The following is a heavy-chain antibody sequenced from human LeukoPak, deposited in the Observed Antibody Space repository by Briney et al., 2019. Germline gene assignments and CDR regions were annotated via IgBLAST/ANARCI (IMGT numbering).Heavy chain of an antibody. CDR3: ARFSFVYSGYEPVDY. V-gene: IGHV1-18*01. Sequence: ASVKVSCKASGYTFTSYGISWVRQAPGQGLEWMGWISAYNGNTNYAQKLQGRVTMTTDTSTSTAYMELRSLRSDDTAVYYCARFSFVYSGYEPVDYWGQGTLVTVSS. CDR2: ISAYNGNT. CDR1: GYTFTSYG. D-gene: IGHD5-12*01. J-gene: IGHJ4*02.